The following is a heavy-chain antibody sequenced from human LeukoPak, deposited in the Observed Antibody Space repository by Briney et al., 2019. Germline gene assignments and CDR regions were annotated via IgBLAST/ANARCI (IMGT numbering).Heavy chain of an antibody. CDR2: ISSSSSYI. Sequence: PGGSLRLSCAASGFTFSSYSMNWVRQAPGKGLEWVSSISSSSSYIYYADSVKGRFTISRDNSKNTLYLQMNSLRAEDTALYYCARDGVLERFCSGGSCINSWREYWGQGTLVTVSS. J-gene: IGHJ4*02. V-gene: IGHV3-21*01. CDR1: GFTFSSYS. CDR3: ARDGVLERFCSGGSCINSWREY. D-gene: IGHD2-15*01.